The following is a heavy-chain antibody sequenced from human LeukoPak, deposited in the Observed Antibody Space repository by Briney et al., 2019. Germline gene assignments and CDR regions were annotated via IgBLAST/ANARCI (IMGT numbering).Heavy chain of an antibody. J-gene: IGHJ4*02. Sequence: PGGSLRLSCAASGFTVSSNYMSWVRQAPGKGLEWVSVIYSGGSTYYADSVKGRFTISRDNSKNTLYLQMNSLRAEDTAVYYCAMETYYYDSSGYYYGDYWGQGTLVTVSS. V-gene: IGHV3-66*01. D-gene: IGHD3-22*01. CDR2: IYSGGST. CDR3: AMETYYYDSSGYYYGDY. CDR1: GFTVSSNY.